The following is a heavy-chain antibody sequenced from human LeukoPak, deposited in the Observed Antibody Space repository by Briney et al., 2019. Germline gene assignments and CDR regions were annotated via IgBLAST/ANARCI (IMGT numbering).Heavy chain of an antibody. CDR1: GFTFSSYW. CDR2: ISGSGGST. D-gene: IGHD4-17*01. J-gene: IGHJ4*02. Sequence: GGSLRLSCAASGFTFSSYWMSWVRQAPGKGLEWVSAISGSGGSTYYADSVKGLFTISRDNSKNTLYLQMNSLRAEDTAVYYCAKDRRSSTTVTYFDYWGQGTLVTVSS. V-gene: IGHV3-23*01. CDR3: AKDRRSSTTVTYFDY.